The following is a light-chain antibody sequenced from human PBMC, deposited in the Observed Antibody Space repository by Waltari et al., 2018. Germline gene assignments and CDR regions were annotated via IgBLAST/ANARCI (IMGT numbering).Light chain of an antibody. V-gene: IGLV2-11*01. J-gene: IGLJ1*01. CDR2: DVT. CDR3: CSYAGIFTLYV. Sequence: QSALTQPRSVSGSPGQSVTISCTGPSSDVGGYNYVSWYQQHPGKAPKRMIYDVTKRPSGVPDRFSGSKSGNTASLTISGLQAEDEADYYCCSYAGIFTLYVFGAGTKVTVL. CDR1: SSDVGGYNY.